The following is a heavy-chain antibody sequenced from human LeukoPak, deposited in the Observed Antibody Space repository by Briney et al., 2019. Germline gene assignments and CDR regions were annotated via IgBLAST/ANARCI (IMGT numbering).Heavy chain of an antibody. J-gene: IGHJ6*03. CDR2: ISSSGSTI. V-gene: IGHV3-48*03. CDR3: ARVDLGPCGTDCAYMDV. CDR1: GFTFSSYE. Sequence: PGGSLRLSCAASGFTFSSYEMNWVRQAPGKVLEWASYISSSGSTIYYADSVKGRFTISRDNAKNSLYLQMNSLRAEDTAAYYCARVDLGPCGTDCAYMDVWGKGTTVTISS. D-gene: IGHD1-7*01.